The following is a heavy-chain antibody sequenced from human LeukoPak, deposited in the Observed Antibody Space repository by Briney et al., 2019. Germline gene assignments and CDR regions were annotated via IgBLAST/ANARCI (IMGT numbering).Heavy chain of an antibody. D-gene: IGHD3-10*01. CDR3: AREGAYYYGSGSSVHTFDI. V-gene: IGHV3-7*01. CDR1: GFTFSSYW. J-gene: IGHJ3*02. CDR2: IKQDGSEK. Sequence: GGSLRLSCAASGFTFSSYWMSWVRQAPGKGLEWVANIKQDGSEKYYVDSVKGRFTISRDNAKNSLYLQMNSLRAEDTAVYYCAREGAYYYGSGSSVHTFDIWGQGTMVTVSS.